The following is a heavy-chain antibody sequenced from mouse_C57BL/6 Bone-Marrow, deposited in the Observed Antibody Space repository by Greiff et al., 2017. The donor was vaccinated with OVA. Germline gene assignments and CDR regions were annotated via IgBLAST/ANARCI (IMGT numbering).Heavy chain of an antibody. J-gene: IGHJ3*01. CDR1: GYTFTSYG. Sequence: QVQLQQSGAELARPGASVKLSCKASGYTFTSYGISWVKQRTGQGLEWIGEIYPRSGNTYYNEKFKGKATLTADKSSSTAYMELRSLTSEDSAVYFCARGGYYDYGPWFAYWGQGTLVTVSA. V-gene: IGHV1-81*01. CDR2: IYPRSGNT. D-gene: IGHD2-4*01. CDR3: ARGGYYDYGPWFAY.